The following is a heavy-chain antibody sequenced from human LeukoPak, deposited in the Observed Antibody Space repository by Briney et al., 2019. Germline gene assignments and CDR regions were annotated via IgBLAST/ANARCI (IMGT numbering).Heavy chain of an antibody. J-gene: IGHJ4*02. CDR1: GGTFSSYA. CDR2: IIPIFDTA. V-gene: IGHV1-69*01. CDR3: AGRIQLWLSPFDY. D-gene: IGHD5-18*01. Sequence: SVKVSCKASGGTFSSYAISWVRQAPGQGLEWMGGIIPIFDTANYAQKFQGRVTITADESTSTAYMELSSLRSEDTAVYYCAGRIQLWLSPFDYWGQGTLVTVSS.